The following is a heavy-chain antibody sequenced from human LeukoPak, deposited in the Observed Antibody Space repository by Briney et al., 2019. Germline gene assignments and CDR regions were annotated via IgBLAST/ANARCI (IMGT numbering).Heavy chain of an antibody. CDR3: ARKRYSSSRLGGVRYFDY. CDR2: INHSGST. D-gene: IGHD6-6*01. J-gene: IGHJ4*02. V-gene: IGHV4-34*01. Sequence: SETLSLTCAVYGGSFSGYYWRWIRQPPGKGLEWIGEINHSGSTNYNPSLKSRVTISVDTSKNQFSLKLSSVTAADTAVYYCARKRYSSSRLGGVRYFDYWGQGTLVTVSS. CDR1: GGSFSGYY.